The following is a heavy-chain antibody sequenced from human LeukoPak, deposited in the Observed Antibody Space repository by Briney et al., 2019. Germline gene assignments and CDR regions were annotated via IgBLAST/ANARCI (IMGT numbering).Heavy chain of an antibody. Sequence: ASVKVSCKASGYTFTSYGISWVRQAPGQGLEWIGWMTPNSGNTGYAQKFLGRVTMTRNTSISTAYMELSSLRSEDTAVYYCARLSSGWQLGVDYWGQGTLVTVSS. D-gene: IGHD6-19*01. CDR1: GYTFTSYG. CDR2: MTPNSGNT. J-gene: IGHJ4*02. V-gene: IGHV1-8*02. CDR3: ARLSSGWQLGVDY.